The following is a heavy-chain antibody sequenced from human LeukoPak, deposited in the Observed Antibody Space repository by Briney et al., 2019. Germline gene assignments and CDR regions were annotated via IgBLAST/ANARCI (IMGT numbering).Heavy chain of an antibody. Sequence: GGSLRLSCTASGFTFNNYWMSWARQASGKGLEWVANIKQDGSEKYYVDSVRGQFTISRDNAKNSLFLQMNTLRAEDTAVYYCARVRYYEDVWGQGTTVTVSS. V-gene: IGHV3-7*01. CDR3: ARVRYYEDV. CDR1: GFTFNNYW. D-gene: IGHD2/OR15-2a*01. J-gene: IGHJ6*02. CDR2: IKQDGSEK.